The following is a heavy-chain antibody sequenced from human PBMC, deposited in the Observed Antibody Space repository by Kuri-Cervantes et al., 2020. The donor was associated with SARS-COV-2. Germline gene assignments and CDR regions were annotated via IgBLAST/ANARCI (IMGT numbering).Heavy chain of an antibody. CDR3: ARAGYSTGWFPDWYFDL. CDR2: TYSGGTT. J-gene: IGHJ2*01. D-gene: IGHD6-19*01. CDR1: GFTVSTNY. V-gene: IGHV3-53*01. Sequence: GESLKISCAASGFTVSTNYMSWVRQAPGKGLEWVSITYSGGTTYYADSVKGRFTISRDNSKNTVNLQMNSLRGEDTALYYCARAGYSTGWFPDWYFDLWGRGTLVTVSS.